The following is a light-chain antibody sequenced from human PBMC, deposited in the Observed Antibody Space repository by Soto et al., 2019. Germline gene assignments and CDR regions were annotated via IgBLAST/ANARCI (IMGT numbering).Light chain of an antibody. CDR3: ASYPTAHTLV. V-gene: IGLV2-14*03. J-gene: IGLJ2*01. CDR2: DVN. Sequence: QSVLTQPASVSGSLGQSITIPCTGTRSDIGSRESVSWYQHFPGEAPRLLIYDVNIRTSGVSHRFSGSKSDNSASLTVSGLRSDDEVDYSCASYPTAHTLVLGGATQLNVL. CDR1: RSDIGSRES.